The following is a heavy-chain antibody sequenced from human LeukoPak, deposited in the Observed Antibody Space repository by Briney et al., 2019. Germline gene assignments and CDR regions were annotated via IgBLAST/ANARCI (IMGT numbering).Heavy chain of an antibody. V-gene: IGHV3-9*01. CDR1: GFTFDDYA. J-gene: IGHJ4*02. D-gene: IGHD3-9*01. Sequence: GRSLRLSCAASGFTFDDYAMHWVRQAPGKGLEWVSGISWNSGSIGYADSVKGRFTISRDNAKNSLYLQMNSLRAEDTALYYCAKATDNYDILTGRYFDYWGQGTLVTVSS. CDR3: AKATDNYDILTGRYFDY. CDR2: ISWNSGSI.